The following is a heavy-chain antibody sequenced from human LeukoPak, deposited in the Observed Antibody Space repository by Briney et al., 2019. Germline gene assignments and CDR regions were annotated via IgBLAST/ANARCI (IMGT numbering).Heavy chain of an antibody. Sequence: ASLKVSCKASGYTFTFTGYYMHWVRQAPGQGLEWMGWINPDSGGTYYEQKFQGRVTMTRDTSISTAYMELSRLRSDDTAVYYCARVTITTMNAFDIWGQGTMVTVSS. J-gene: IGHJ3*02. CDR2: INPDSGGT. V-gene: IGHV1-2*02. D-gene: IGHD4-11*01. CDR1: GYTFTFTGYY. CDR3: ARVTITTMNAFDI.